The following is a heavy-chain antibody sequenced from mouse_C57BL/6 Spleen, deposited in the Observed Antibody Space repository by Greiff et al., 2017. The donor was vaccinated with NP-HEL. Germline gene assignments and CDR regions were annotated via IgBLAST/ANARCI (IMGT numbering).Heavy chain of an antibody. CDR1: GYTFTDYE. CDR2: IDPETGGT. V-gene: IGHV1-15*01. CDR3: TSGTGTPFAY. J-gene: IGHJ3*01. Sequence: QVQLKQSGAELVRPGASVTLSCKASGYTFTDYEMHWVKQTPVHGLEWIGAIDPETGGTAYNQKFKGKAILTADKSSSTAYMELRSLTSEDSAVYYCTSGTGTPFAYWGQRTLVTVSA. D-gene: IGHD4-1*01.